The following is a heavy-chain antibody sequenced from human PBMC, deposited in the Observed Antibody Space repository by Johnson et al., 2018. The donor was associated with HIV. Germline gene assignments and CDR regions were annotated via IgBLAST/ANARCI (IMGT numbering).Heavy chain of an antibody. CDR3: ARGSGVGSFDI. D-gene: IGHD7-27*01. J-gene: IGHJ3*02. CDR2: ISSSGSTI. V-gene: IGHV3-11*04. CDR1: GFTFSDYY. Sequence: QVQLVESGGGLVKPGGSLRLSCSASGFTFSDYYITWIRQAPGKGLEWISYISSSGSTIYYADSVKGRFTSSRDNSKNSLYLQMSSLRVEDTAVYYCARGSGVGSFDIWSQGTMVTGSS.